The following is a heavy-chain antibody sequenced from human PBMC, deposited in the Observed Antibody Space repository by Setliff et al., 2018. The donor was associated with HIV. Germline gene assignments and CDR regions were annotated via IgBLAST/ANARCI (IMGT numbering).Heavy chain of an antibody. CDR3: ARGNNDLESFDY. V-gene: IGHV4-4*07. Sequence: NPSETLSLTCNVSGDSLNTYYWSWIRQSGGKGLEWIGRIYASGKTTFNPSLKSRVRMSVDTSKNQFSLKLTSVTASDTAVYYCARGNNDLESFDYWGQGALVTVSS. D-gene: IGHD3-3*01. CDR1: GDSLNTYY. J-gene: IGHJ4*02. CDR2: IYASGKT.